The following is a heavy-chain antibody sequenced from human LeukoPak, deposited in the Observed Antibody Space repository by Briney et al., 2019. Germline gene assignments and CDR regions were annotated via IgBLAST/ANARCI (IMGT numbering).Heavy chain of an antibody. J-gene: IGHJ4*02. D-gene: IGHD3-16*02. V-gene: IGHV4-31*03. CDR1: GGSISSGGYY. CDR3: ARVNRGVWGSYRSSIDY. CDR2: IYYSGST. Sequence: TLSLTCTVSGGSISSGGYYWSWIRQHPGKGLEWIGYIYYSGSTYYNPSLKSRVTISVDTSKNQFSLKLSSVTAADTAVYYCARVNRGVWGSYRSSIDYWGQGTLVTVSS.